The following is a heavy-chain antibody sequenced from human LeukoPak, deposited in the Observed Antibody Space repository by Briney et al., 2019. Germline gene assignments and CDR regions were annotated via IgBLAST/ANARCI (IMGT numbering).Heavy chain of an antibody. CDR1: GYTFTGYY. CDR2: ISAYNGNT. CDR3: ARERDSSSSGMIYFDY. V-gene: IGHV1-18*04. J-gene: IGHJ4*02. Sequence: ASVKVSCKAFGYTFTGYYMHWVRQAPGQGLEWMGWISAYNGNTNYAQKLQGRVTMTTDTSTSTAYMELRSLRSDDTAVYYCARERDSSSSGMIYFDYWGQGTLVTVSS. D-gene: IGHD6-6*01.